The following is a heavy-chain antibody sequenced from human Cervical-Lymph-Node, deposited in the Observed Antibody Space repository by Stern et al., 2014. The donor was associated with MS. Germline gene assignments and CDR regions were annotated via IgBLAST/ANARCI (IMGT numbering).Heavy chain of an antibody. V-gene: IGHV1-69*01. Sequence: VQLVESGAEVKKPGSSVKVSCKASGGTFSSSAISWVRQAPGHGLEWMGGITPIFGTANYAQKFQGRVTITADESTSTAYMELSSLRSEDTAVYYCARGELKEGLVRGMDVWGQGTTVTVSS. D-gene: IGHD1-26*01. CDR3: ARGELKEGLVRGMDV. CDR2: ITPIFGTA. CDR1: GGTFSSSA. J-gene: IGHJ6*02.